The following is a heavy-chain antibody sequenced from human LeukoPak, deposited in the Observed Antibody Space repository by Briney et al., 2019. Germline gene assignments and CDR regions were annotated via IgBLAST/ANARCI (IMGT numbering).Heavy chain of an antibody. V-gene: IGHV1-2*02. CDR2: INPNSGGT. CDR1: GYTFTGYY. D-gene: IGHD3-22*01. Sequence: ASVKVSCKASGYTFTGYYMHWVRQAPGQGLEWMGWINPNSGGTNYAQKFQGRVTMTRDTSISTAYMELSRLRSDDTAVYYCARDMSYYDSSGYCYVLAAFDIWGQGTMVTVSS. CDR3: ARDMSYYDSSGYCYVLAAFDI. J-gene: IGHJ3*02.